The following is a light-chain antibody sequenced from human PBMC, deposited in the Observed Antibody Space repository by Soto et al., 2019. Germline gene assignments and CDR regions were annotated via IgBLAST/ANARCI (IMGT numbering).Light chain of an antibody. J-gene: IGKJ3*01. CDR3: QQYDTFAPT. Sequence: DIQMTQSPSTLSASVGDRVTITCRASQSVSEWLAWYQQKPGKAPKLLIYDASSLETGVPSRFSGSGSGTHFTLTITSLQPDDFATYSCQQYDTFAPTFGPGTKVEIK. V-gene: IGKV1-5*01. CDR1: QSVSEW. CDR2: DAS.